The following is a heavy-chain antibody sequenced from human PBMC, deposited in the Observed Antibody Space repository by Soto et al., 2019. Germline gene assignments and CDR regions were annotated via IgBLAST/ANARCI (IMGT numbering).Heavy chain of an antibody. CDR3: ATISYVGGTDY. CDR2: IYTSENA. V-gene: IGHV4-4*07. Sequence: PSEPLSLTCTVSGVSISSYYWSWIRQPAGKGLEWIGRIYTSENAHYNPSLKSRVTMSLDTSKNHFSLNLSSVTAADTAVYYCATISYVGGTDYWGLGTLVTVSS. D-gene: IGHD5-18*01. CDR1: GVSISSYY. J-gene: IGHJ4*02.